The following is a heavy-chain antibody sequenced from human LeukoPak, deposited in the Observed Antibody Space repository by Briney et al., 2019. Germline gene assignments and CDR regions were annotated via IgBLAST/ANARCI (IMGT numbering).Heavy chain of an antibody. CDR3: ARTEDIVVVPAASGDY. V-gene: IGHV1-2*02. CDR1: GYTFTGYY. D-gene: IGHD2-2*01. J-gene: IGHJ4*02. Sequence: ASVKVSCKASGYTFTGYYMHWVRQAPGQGLEWMGWINPNSGGTNYAQKFQGRVTMTRDTSISTAYMELSRLRSDDTAVYYCARTEDIVVVPAASGDYWGQGTLVTVSS. CDR2: INPNSGGT.